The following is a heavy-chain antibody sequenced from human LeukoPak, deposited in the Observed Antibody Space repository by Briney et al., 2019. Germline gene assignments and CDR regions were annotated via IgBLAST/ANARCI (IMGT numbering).Heavy chain of an antibody. CDR3: ARDSRSGWSDY. J-gene: IGHJ4*02. Sequence: GVSLRLSCAASGFTFSDYYMSWMRQAPGKGLEWVSYISSSSSNTDYADSVRGRFTISRDNAKNSLFLQMSSLRAEDTAVYYCARDSRSGWSDYWGQGTLVTVSS. CDR1: GFTFSDYY. V-gene: IGHV3-11*06. D-gene: IGHD6-19*01. CDR2: ISSSSSNT.